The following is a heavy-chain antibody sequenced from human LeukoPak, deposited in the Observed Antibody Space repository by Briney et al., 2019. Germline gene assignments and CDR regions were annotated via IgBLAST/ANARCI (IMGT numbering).Heavy chain of an antibody. J-gene: IGHJ4*02. V-gene: IGHV5-51*01. CDR1: GYSFTSYW. D-gene: IGHD2-15*01. CDR3: ARQGGYCSGGSCFDY. Sequence: GESLKISCKGSGYSFTSYWIGWVRQVPGKGLEWMGIIYPGDSDTRYSPSFQGQVTISADKSISTAYLQWSSLKASDTAMYYCARQGGYCSGGSCFDYWGQGTLVTVSS. CDR2: IYPGDSDT.